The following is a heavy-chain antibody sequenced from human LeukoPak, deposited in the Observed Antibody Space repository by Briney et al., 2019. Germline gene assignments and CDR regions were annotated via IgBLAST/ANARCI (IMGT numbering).Heavy chain of an antibody. CDR3: ARGGDGYKSPWFDP. V-gene: IGHV4-59*01. CDR2: IYYTGST. Sequence: SETLSLAWTVSGGSISSYYWSWIRQPPGKGLEWIGYIYYTGSTNYNPSLKIRVTISLHTSKNQFSLELGSVTAADTAVYYCARGGDGYKSPWFDPWGQGTLVTVSS. D-gene: IGHD5-24*01. J-gene: IGHJ5*02. CDR1: GGSISSYY.